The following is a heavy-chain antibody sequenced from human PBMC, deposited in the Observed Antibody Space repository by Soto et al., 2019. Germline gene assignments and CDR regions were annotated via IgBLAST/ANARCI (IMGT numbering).Heavy chain of an antibody. V-gene: IGHV4-59*01. CDR3: ARGQHDYGDYWFGY. CDR1: CGSISSYY. J-gene: IGHJ4*01. D-gene: IGHD4-17*01. CDR2: IYYSGST. Sequence: QVQLQESGPGLVKPSETLSLTCTVSCGSISSYYWSWIRQPPGKGLEWIGYIYYSGSTNYNPSLKRRVTISLDTSKHQFSLKLSSVTAADTAVYYCARGQHDYGDYWFGYWGHGTLVTVSS.